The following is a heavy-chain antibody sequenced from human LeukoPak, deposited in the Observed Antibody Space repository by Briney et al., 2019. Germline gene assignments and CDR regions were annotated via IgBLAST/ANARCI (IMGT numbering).Heavy chain of an antibody. CDR3: ARWAGNYYTFDI. D-gene: IGHD1-26*01. CDR2: ISTSSIYI. CDR1: GFTFSSYS. Sequence: GGSLRLSCAASGFTFSSYSMNWVRQAPGKGLEWVSSISTSSIYIYYADSLKGRFTISRDNGKNSLYLQMNSLRAEDTALYYCARWAGNYYTFDIWGQGTMVTVSS. J-gene: IGHJ3*02. V-gene: IGHV3-21*01.